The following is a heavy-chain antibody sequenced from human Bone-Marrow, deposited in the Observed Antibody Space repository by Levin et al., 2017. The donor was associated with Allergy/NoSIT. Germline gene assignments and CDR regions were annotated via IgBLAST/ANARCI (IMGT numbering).Heavy chain of an antibody. Sequence: GGSLRLSCAASGFAFNNYAMTWVRQAPGKGLEWVSGLIENGVDTYYADSVKGRFTISRDNSNNIIYLQMINLRDEDTATYYCEKDYGIGHLEDGDRHFAYWGQGTLVTVS. CDR3: EKDYGIGHLEDGDRHFAY. CDR1: GFAFNNYA. CDR2: LIENGVDT. V-gene: IGHV3-23*01. D-gene: IGHD4-17*01. J-gene: IGHJ4*02.